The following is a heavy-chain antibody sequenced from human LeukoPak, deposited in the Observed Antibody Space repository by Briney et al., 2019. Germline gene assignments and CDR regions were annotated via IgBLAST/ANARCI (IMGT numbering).Heavy chain of an antibody. D-gene: IGHD1-26*01. V-gene: IGHV1-18*01. J-gene: IGHJ4*02. CDR1: GGTFSSYA. CDR3: AREATPVVGAVDY. CDR2: ISAYSGNT. Sequence: VASVKVSCKASGGTFSSYAISWVRQAPGQGLEWMGWISAYSGNTNYAQKLQGRVTMTTDTSTSTAYMELWSLRSDDTAVYYCAREATPVVGAVDYWGQGTLVTASS.